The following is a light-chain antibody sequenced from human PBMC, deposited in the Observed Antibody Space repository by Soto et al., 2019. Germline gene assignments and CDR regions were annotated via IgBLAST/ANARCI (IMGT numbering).Light chain of an antibody. CDR3: QQSYSTPPNT. CDR2: AAS. V-gene: IGKV1-39*01. CDR1: QSISSY. Sequence: DIQMTQSPSSLSASVGDRVTITCRASQSISSYLNWYQQKPGKAPKLLIYAASSLQSGVPSRFSGFGSGTDFTLTISNLQPEDFATYYCQQSYSTPPNTFGQGTKLEIK. J-gene: IGKJ2*01.